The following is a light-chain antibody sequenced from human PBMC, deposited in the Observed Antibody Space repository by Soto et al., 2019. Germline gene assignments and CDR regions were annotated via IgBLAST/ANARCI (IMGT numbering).Light chain of an antibody. CDR3: NSYTSGVTDV. Sequence: QSALTQPASVSGSPGQSITISCTGTTSDVGSGNFVSWYQQRPGKAPKLMIYDVSNRPSGVSDRFSASKSGNTASLTISGLQAEDEADYYCNSYTSGVTDVFGTGTKLTVL. J-gene: IGLJ1*01. CDR1: TSDVGSGNF. V-gene: IGLV2-14*03. CDR2: DVS.